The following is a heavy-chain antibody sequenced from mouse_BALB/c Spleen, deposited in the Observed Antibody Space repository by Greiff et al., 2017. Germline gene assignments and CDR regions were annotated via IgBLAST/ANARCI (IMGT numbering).Heavy chain of an antibody. V-gene: IGHV5-6*01. CDR3: ARHDVTTATWFAY. Sequence: EVQGVESGGDLVKPGGSLKLSCAASGFTFSSYGMSWVRQTPDKRLEWVATISSGGSYTYYPDSVKGRFTISRDNAKNTLYLQMSSLKSEDTAMYYCARHDVTTATWFAYWGQGTLVTVSA. D-gene: IGHD1-2*01. CDR1: GFTFSSYG. CDR2: ISSGGSYT. J-gene: IGHJ3*01.